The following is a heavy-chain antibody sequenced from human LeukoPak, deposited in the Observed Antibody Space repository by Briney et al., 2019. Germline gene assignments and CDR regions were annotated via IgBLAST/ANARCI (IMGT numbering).Heavy chain of an antibody. J-gene: IGHJ6*03. V-gene: IGHV4-39*01. CDR1: GGSISSSSYY. D-gene: IGHD3-22*01. CDR3: ARRYYDSSGYYYYYYMDV. CDR2: IYYSGST. Sequence: SETLSLTCTVSGGSISSSSYYWGWIRQPPGKGLEWIGSIYYSGSTYYNPSLKSRVTISVDTSKNQFSLKLSSVTAADMAVYYCARRYYDSSGYYYYYYMDVWGKGTTVTVSS.